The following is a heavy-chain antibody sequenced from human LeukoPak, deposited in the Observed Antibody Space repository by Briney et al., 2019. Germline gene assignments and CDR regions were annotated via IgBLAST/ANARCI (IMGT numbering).Heavy chain of an antibody. J-gene: IGHJ1*01. V-gene: IGHV3-74*01. CDR1: GFTFSSYW. Sequence: GGSLRLSCAASGFTFSSYWMHWVRQAPGKGLVWVSCIKSDGSTNYADSVKGRFTISRDNAKNTVSLQMNSLRAEDTGVYYCARAPSEIGGYYPEYFRHWGQGTRVTVSS. D-gene: IGHD3-22*01. CDR3: ARAPSEIGGYYPEYFRH. CDR2: IKSDGST.